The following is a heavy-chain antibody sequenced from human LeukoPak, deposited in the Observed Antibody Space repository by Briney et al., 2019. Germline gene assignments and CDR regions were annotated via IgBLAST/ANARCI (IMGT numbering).Heavy chain of an antibody. CDR3: ARGRFSSGYFFWDYIDY. D-gene: IGHD3-22*01. Sequence: GGSLRLSSSASGFTFRSYDMHWIREATGKGLQRFSAIGTAGATYYPCSVKGRFTISRENAKNSLYLQMNSLRAGDTAVYYCARGRFSSGYFFWDYIDYWGQGTLVTVSS. CDR2: IGTAGAT. CDR1: GFTFRSYD. V-gene: IGHV3-13*01. J-gene: IGHJ4*02.